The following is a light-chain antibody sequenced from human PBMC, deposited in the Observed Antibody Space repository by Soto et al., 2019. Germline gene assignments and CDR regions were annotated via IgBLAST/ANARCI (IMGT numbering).Light chain of an antibody. Sequence: DIVVTQSPLSLPVTPGEPASISCRSIQSLRHNNGYNYLDWYLQKPGQSPQLLIYLGSNRAYEVPARFRGSGSGTDFTLKISRVEAEDVGIYYCLQTVQIPWTYGQGTTMELK. V-gene: IGKV2-28*01. CDR1: QSLRHNNGYNY. J-gene: IGKJ1*01. CDR3: LQTVQIPWT. CDR2: LGS.